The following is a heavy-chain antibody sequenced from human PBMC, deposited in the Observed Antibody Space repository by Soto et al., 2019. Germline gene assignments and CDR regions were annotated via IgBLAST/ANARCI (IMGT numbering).Heavy chain of an antibody. V-gene: IGHV3-48*02. CDR1: GFTFSSYS. CDR2: ISSSSSTI. CDR3: ARDPPVTTVWFDP. Sequence: EVQLVESGGGLVQPGGSLRLSCAASGFTFSSYSMNWVRQAPGKGLEWVSYISSSSSTIYYADSVKGRFTISRDNAKNSLYLQTNSLRDEDTAVYYCARDPPVTTVWFDPWGQGTLVTVSS. J-gene: IGHJ5*02. D-gene: IGHD4-17*01.